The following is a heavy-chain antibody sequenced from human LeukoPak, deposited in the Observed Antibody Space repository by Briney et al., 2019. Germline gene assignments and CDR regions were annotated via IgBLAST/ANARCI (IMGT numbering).Heavy chain of an antibody. D-gene: IGHD6-19*01. J-gene: IGHJ4*02. Sequence: GGSLRLSCAASGFTFSSYGMHWVRQAPGKGLEWVAFIRYDGSNKYYADSVKGRFTISRDNAKNSLYLQMNSLRAEDTAVYYCASVLLAVGPSDLVDYWGQGTLVTVSS. CDR3: ASVLLAVGPSDLVDY. CDR2: IRYDGSNK. CDR1: GFTFSSYG. V-gene: IGHV3-30*02.